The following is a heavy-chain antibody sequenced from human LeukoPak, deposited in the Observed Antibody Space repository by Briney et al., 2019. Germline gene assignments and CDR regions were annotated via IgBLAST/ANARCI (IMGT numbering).Heavy chain of an antibody. J-gene: IGHJ5*01. CDR1: GLPFSRYT. D-gene: IGHD2-21*02. CDR2: ISGTSTDI. V-gene: IGHV3-21*01. Sequence: PGGSLRLSCAASGLPFSRYTLNWVRQAPGKGLEWVSSISGTSTDIYYADSVKGRFTISRDNAKNSLYLQMNGLRVEDTAVYYCARDQVVTPPGTFDSWGQGTLVTVSS. CDR3: ARDQVVTPPGTFDS.